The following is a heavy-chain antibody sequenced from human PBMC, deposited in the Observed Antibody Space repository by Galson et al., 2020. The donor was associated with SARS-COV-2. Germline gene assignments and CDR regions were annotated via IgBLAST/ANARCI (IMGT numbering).Heavy chain of an antibody. CDR3: ARAGDSSGYSPDYFYFYMDI. CDR2: ITGSGGSI. V-gene: IGHV3-21*01. J-gene: IGHJ6*03. D-gene: IGHD3-22*01. CDR1: GFTFTSYA. Sequence: GESLKISCAASGFTFTSYAMNWVRQAPGKGLEWVSSITGSGGSIEYADSVKGRFTISRDNANNFLYLQMNSLRADDTAVYYCARAGDSSGYSPDYFYFYMDIWGKGTAVTVSS.